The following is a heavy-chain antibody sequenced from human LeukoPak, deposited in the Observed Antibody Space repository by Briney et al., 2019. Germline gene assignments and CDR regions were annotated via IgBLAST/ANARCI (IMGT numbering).Heavy chain of an antibody. Sequence: ASVKVSCKASRGTFSSYAISWVRQAPGHGLEWMGGIIPIFGTANYAQKFQGRVTISADESTSTAYMQLSSLRSEDTAVYYCARHPSPYRINAFDIWGQGTMVTVSS. D-gene: IGHD3-16*02. CDR1: RGTFSSYA. CDR2: IIPIFGTA. V-gene: IGHV1-69*13. J-gene: IGHJ3*02. CDR3: ARHPSPYRINAFDI.